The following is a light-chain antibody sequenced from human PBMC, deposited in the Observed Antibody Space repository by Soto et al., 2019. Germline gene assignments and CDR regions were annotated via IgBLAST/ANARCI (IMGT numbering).Light chain of an antibody. CDR1: QSLLYRNGYHY. V-gene: IGKV2-28*01. Sequence: DIVMTQSPLSLPVTPGEPASISCRSSQSLLYRNGYHYLDWYLQKPGQSPQLLIYLGSTRASGVPDRFSGSGSGTDFTLKISRVEAEDVGVYYCMQALQTPITFGPGTKVDIK. J-gene: IGKJ3*01. CDR3: MQALQTPIT. CDR2: LGS.